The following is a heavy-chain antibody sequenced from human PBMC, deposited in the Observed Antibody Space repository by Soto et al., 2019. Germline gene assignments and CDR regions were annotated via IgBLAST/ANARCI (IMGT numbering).Heavy chain of an antibody. Sequence: QVQLVESGGGVVQPGRSLRLSCAASGFTFSSYGMHWVRQVPGKGLEWVAVISYDGSNKYYADSVKGRFTISRDNSKNTLYLQANSLRAEDTAVYYCARSPYSVSYLAYFDYWGQGTLVTVSS. V-gene: IGHV3-30*03. CDR3: ARSPYSVSYLAYFDY. CDR1: GFTFSSYG. D-gene: IGHD1-26*01. J-gene: IGHJ4*02. CDR2: ISYDGSNK.